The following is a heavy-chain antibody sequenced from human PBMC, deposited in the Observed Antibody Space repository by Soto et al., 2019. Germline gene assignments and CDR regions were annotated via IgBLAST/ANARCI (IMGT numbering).Heavy chain of an antibody. Sequence: QVQLVQSGAEVKKPGSSVKVSCKASGGTFSSYAISWVRQAPGQGLEWMGGIIPIFGTANYAQKFQGRVTITADESTSTAYRDLSSLRSEDTAVYYCARGYDFWSGHYYYYGMDVWGQGTTVTVSS. CDR1: GGTFSSYA. CDR2: IIPIFGTA. CDR3: ARGYDFWSGHYYYYGMDV. J-gene: IGHJ6*02. D-gene: IGHD3-3*01. V-gene: IGHV1-69*01.